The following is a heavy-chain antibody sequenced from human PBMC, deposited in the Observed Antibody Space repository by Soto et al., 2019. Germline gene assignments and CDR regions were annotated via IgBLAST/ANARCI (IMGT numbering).Heavy chain of an antibody. Sequence: QVQLQESGPGLVKPSQTLSLTCTISGGSINSGGYYWSWIRQHPGKGLEWIGYISYSGSTCYNPSLKSRVTISVDTSKNQLSLKLSSVTAADTAVYYCATSDYDSSGYYGGFDYWGQGTLVTVSS. CDR3: ATSDYDSSGYYGGFDY. CDR1: GGSINSGGYY. V-gene: IGHV4-31*03. D-gene: IGHD3-22*01. CDR2: ISYSGST. J-gene: IGHJ4*02.